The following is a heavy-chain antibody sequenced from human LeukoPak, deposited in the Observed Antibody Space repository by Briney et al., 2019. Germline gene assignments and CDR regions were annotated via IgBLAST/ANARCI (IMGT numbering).Heavy chain of an antibody. CDR1: GGSISSGSYY. CDR3: ASRSSGWYLSFHFDY. V-gene: IGHV4-61*02. J-gene: IGHJ4*02. D-gene: IGHD6-19*01. Sequence: PSETLSLTCTVSGGSISSGSYYWSWIRQPAGKGLEWIGRIYTSGSTNYNPSLKSRVTISVDTSKNQFSLKLSSVTAADTAVYYCASRSSGWYLSFHFDYWGQGTLVTVSS. CDR2: IYTSGST.